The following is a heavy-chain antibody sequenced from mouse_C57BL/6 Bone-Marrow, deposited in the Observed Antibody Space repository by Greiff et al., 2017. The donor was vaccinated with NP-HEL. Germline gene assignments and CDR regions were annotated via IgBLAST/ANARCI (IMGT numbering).Heavy chain of an antibody. V-gene: IGHV5-6*01. J-gene: IGHJ3*01. CDR2: ISSGGSYT. Sequence: EVKLQESGGDLVKPGGSLKLSCAASGFTFSSYGMSWVRQTPDKRLEWVATISSGGSYTYYPDSVKGRFTISRDNAKNTLYLQMSSLKSEDTAMYYCARLLIYYDYDGGRFAYWGQGTLVTVSA. D-gene: IGHD2-4*01. CDR3: ARLLIYYDYDGGRFAY. CDR1: GFTFSSYG.